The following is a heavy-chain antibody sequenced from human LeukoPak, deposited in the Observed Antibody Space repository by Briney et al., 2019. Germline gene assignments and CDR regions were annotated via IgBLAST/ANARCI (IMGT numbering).Heavy chain of an antibody. CDR1: GGSFSNYY. CDR3: ARIDGYSSSWVDH. D-gene: IGHD6-13*01. Sequence: SETLSLTCAVYGGSFSNYYWGWIRQTPGKGLEWIATLHFSGSTYYRLSLKSRVTISGDMSKKQFSLKLSSVTAADTAVYYCARIDGYSSSWVDHWGQGALVTVSS. J-gene: IGHJ4*02. V-gene: IGHV4-34*01. CDR2: LHFSGST.